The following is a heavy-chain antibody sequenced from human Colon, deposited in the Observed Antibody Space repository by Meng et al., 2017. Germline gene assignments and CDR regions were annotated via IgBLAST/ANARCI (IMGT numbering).Heavy chain of an antibody. Sequence: GESLKISCAASGFSVSSYYMSWVRQAPGKGLEWVSFIYSGDSTSYADSVKGRFTISRDNSKNTLYLEMNSLRAEDTAVYYCARDSSRYRWNWFDPWGQGILVTVSS. CDR1: GFSVSSYY. CDR2: IYSGDST. D-gene: IGHD3-22*01. V-gene: IGHV3-66*02. CDR3: ARDSSRYRWNWFDP. J-gene: IGHJ5*02.